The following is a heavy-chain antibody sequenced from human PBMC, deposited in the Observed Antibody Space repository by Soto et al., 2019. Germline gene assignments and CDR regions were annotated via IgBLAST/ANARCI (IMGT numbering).Heavy chain of an antibody. Sequence: EVQLLESGGGLVQSGGSLRLSCAASGFTFSSYAVSWVRQAPGKGPEWISSISGSGSTIYYADSVKGRFTISRDNSKNTLYLQMSSLRAEDTAVYYCAKVFYYYDSSGYYYFDYWGQGTLVTVSS. CDR3: AKVFYYYDSSGYYYFDY. J-gene: IGHJ4*02. CDR2: ISGSGSTI. CDR1: GFTFSSYA. D-gene: IGHD3-22*01. V-gene: IGHV3-23*01.